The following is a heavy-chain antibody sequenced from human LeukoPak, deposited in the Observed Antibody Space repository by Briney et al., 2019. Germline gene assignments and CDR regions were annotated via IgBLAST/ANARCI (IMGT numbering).Heavy chain of an antibody. V-gene: IGHV5-51*01. CDR1: GYRFTNYW. CDR2: IHPGDSHT. J-gene: IGHJ3*02. D-gene: IGHD1-26*01. Sequence: GESLEISCKVSGYRFTNYWIGWVRQMPGKGLEWMGIIHPGDSHTIYSPSFQGQVTISADKSISTAYLQWSTLKASDTAMYYCAKRGVGPPDAFDIWGLGTMVTVSS. CDR3: AKRGVGPPDAFDI.